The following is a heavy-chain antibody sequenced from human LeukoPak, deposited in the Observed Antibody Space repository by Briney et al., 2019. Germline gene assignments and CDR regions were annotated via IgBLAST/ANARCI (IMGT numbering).Heavy chain of an antibody. D-gene: IGHD6-13*01. CDR3: AKEVAAPGWFDP. J-gene: IGHJ5*02. CDR1: GFTFSSYW. Sequence: GGSLRLSCAASGFTFSSYWMSWVRQAPGKGLEWVANIKQDGSEKYYVDPVKGRFTTSRDNAKNSLYLQMNSLRAEDTALYYCAKEVAAPGWFDPWGQGTLVTVSS. CDR2: IKQDGSEK. V-gene: IGHV3-7*03.